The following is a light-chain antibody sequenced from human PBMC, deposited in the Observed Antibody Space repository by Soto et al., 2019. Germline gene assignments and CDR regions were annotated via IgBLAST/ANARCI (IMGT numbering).Light chain of an antibody. J-gene: IGLJ2*01. V-gene: IGLV3-21*02. Sequence: SYELTQPPSVSGTPGQTARMTCGGNNIGSTGGNWYQQKPGQAPVLVVYDDSDRPSGIPERFSGSNSGNTATLTINRVEAGDDADFFCQVWYDSGDHVVFCGGTKLTVL. CDR2: DDS. CDR1: NIGSTG. CDR3: QVWYDSGDHVV.